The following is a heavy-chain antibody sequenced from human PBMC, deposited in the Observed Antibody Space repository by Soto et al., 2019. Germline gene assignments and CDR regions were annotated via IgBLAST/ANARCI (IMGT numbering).Heavy chain of an antibody. Sequence: EVQLVESGGGLVKPGGSLRLSCAASGFTFSNAWMSWVRQAPGKGLECVGRIKSKTDGGTTDYAAPVKGRFTISRDDSKNTLYLQMNSLKTEDTAVYYCTTDHAGWYLYYYGMDVWGQGTTVTVSS. CDR3: TTDHAGWYLYYYGMDV. D-gene: IGHD6-19*01. CDR2: IKSKTDGGTT. V-gene: IGHV3-15*01. J-gene: IGHJ6*02. CDR1: GFTFSNAW.